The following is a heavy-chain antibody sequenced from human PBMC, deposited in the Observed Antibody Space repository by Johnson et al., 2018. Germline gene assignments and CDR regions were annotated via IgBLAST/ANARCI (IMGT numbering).Heavy chain of an antibody. Sequence: EVQLVESGGGLVQPGRSLRLSCAASGFIFDDYAMHWVRQAPGKGLEWVSGISWNSGTIGYADSVKGRVTISRDNAKNSLYLQMNSLGAEDTALYYCAKGGGYSILLRELRHWGQGTLVTVSS. CDR2: ISWNSGTI. D-gene: IGHD1-26*01. CDR1: GFIFDDYA. J-gene: IGHJ1*01. CDR3: AKGGGYSILLRELRH. V-gene: IGHV3-9*01.